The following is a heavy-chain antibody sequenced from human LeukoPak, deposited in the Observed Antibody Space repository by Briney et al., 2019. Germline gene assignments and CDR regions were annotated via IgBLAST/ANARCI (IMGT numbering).Heavy chain of an antibody. CDR3: ARAGRKSRGVDLVRKKETGYYYYMDV. V-gene: IGHV3-21*01. Sequence: PGGSLRLSCAASGFTFSSYSMNWVRQAPGKGLEWVSFISSSSSYIYYADSVKGRFTISRDNAKNSLYLQMNSLRAEDTAVYYCARAGRKSRGVDLVRKKETGYYYYMDVWGKGTTVTVSS. CDR2: ISSSSSYI. J-gene: IGHJ6*03. D-gene: IGHD3-10*02. CDR1: GFTFSSYS.